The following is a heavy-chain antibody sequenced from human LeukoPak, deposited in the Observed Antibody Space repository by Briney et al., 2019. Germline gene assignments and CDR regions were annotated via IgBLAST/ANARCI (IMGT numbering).Heavy chain of an antibody. CDR1: GGTFSSYA. Sequence: ASVKVSCKASGGTFSSYAISWVRQAPGQGLEWMGGIIPIFGTANYVQKFQGRVTITADKSTSTAYMELSSLRSEDTAVYYCARDGVSGYDPAYYYYYYMDVWGKGTTVTVSS. CDR3: ARDGVSGYDPAYYYYYYMDV. D-gene: IGHD5-12*01. V-gene: IGHV1-69*06. CDR2: IIPIFGTA. J-gene: IGHJ6*03.